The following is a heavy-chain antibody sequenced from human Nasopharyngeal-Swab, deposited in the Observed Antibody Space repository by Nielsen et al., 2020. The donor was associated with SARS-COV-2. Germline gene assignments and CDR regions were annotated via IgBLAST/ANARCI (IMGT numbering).Heavy chain of an antibody. J-gene: IGHJ6*02. CDR2: ISSSTSYI. Sequence: GGSLRLSCAASGFTFSNYSMNWVRQAPGKGLDWVSSISSSTSYIYYADSVKGRFTISRDNAKNSLYLQMNSLRAEDTAVYYCARDGFGESPYYYYYGMDVWGQGTTVTVSS. CDR1: GFTFSNYS. CDR3: ARDGFGESPYYYYYGMDV. V-gene: IGHV3-21*01. D-gene: IGHD3-10*01.